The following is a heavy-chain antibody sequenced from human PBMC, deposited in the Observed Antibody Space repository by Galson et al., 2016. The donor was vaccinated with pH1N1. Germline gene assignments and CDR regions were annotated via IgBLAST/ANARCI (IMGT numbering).Heavy chain of an antibody. D-gene: IGHD3-16*02. J-gene: IGHJ4*02. Sequence: SLRLSCAASGFTFSNYWMHWVRQVPGKGLEWVANIKEDGSETYYVDSVRGRFTISRDNAKNSLYLQMSSLRDEDTALYYCARAIGSRSAYWGQGTLVTVSS. CDR1: GFTFSNYW. CDR3: ARAIGSRSAY. CDR2: IKEDGSET. V-gene: IGHV3-7*01.